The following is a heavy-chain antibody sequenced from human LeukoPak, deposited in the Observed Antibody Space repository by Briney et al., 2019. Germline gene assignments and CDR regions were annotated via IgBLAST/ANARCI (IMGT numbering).Heavy chain of an antibody. CDR1: GFTLGIYE. D-gene: IGHD2-21*01. Sequence: GGSLRLSCAAYGFTLGIYEMNWVRQADREGLEWDSYIRSSGDTIYYADSVKGRFTISRDNAKNSLYLQMNSLRAEDTAVYYCVRGQSILWWRGDYWGQGTLVTVSS. CDR3: VRGQSILWWRGDY. CDR2: IRSSGDTI. V-gene: IGHV3-48*03. J-gene: IGHJ4*02.